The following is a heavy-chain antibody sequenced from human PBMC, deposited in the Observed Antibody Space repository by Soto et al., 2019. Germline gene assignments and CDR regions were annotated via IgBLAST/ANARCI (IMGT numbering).Heavy chain of an antibody. CDR1: GFTFSNAW. Sequence: PGESLKISCAASGFTFSNAWMNWVRQAPGKGLEWVGRIKSKTDGGTTDYAAPVKGRFTISRDDSKNTLYLQMNSLKTEDTAVYYCTTVARENVVVPAAMLEVPETDRYYYYGMDVWGQGTTVTVSS. V-gene: IGHV3-15*07. J-gene: IGHJ6*02. D-gene: IGHD2-2*01. CDR3: TTVARENVVVPAAMLEVPETDRYYYYGMDV. CDR2: IKSKTDGGTT.